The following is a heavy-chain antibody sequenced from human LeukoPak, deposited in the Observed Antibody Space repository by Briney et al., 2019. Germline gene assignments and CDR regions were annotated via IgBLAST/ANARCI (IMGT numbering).Heavy chain of an antibody. J-gene: IGHJ4*02. CDR1: GFSFSSYA. CDR2: ISYNGGKK. D-gene: IGHD3-22*01. Sequence: PGRSLRLSCAASGFSFSSYAIHWVRQAPGKGLEWVALISYNGGKKDYADSVKGRFTIDSDNSKNTVYLQMNSLRPDDTAIYFCARQESRNYYYEGLDYWGQGNLVTVSS. V-gene: IGHV3-30*04. CDR3: ARQESRNYYYEGLDY.